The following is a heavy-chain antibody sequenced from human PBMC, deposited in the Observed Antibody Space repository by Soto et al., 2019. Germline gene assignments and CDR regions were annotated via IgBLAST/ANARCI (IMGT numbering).Heavy chain of an antibody. D-gene: IGHD3-9*01. CDR2: MNPNSGNT. V-gene: IGHV1-8*01. Sequence: ASVKVSCKASGYTFTSYDINWVRQATGQGXEWMGWMNPNSGNTGYAQKFQGRVTMTRNTSISTAYMELSSLRSEDTAVYYCASNDILTGYYSGYYYYGMDVWGQGTTVTVSS. CDR3: ASNDILTGYYSGYYYYGMDV. CDR1: GYTFTSYD. J-gene: IGHJ6*02.